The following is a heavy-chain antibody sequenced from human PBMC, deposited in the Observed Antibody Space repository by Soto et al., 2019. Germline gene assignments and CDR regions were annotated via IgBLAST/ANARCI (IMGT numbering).Heavy chain of an antibody. CDR1: GGYITNYY. Sequence: SETLSLTCTVSGGYITNYYWSWIRQPPGKGLEWIGYIFYSGNTNYNPSLRSRVTISVDTSKNQFSLRLNSVTAADTAVYYCARDSGYGDPFDCWGQGTLVTVSS. CDR2: IFYSGNT. V-gene: IGHV4-59*01. CDR3: ARDSGYGDPFDC. J-gene: IGHJ4*02. D-gene: IGHD4-17*01.